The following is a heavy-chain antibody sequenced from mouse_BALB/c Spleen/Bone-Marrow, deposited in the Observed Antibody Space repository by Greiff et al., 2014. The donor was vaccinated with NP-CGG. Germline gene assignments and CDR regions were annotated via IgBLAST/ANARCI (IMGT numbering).Heavy chain of an antibody. Sequence: QVQLQQSGAELVRPGASVTLSCKASGYKFTDYEMHWVKQTPVHGLEWIGSIDPETGGTAYNQNFKGKATLTADRSSTTAYMEPHSLTSEDSAVYYCTREGIYFDYDVPMDYWGQGTSVTVSS. D-gene: IGHD2-4*01. V-gene: IGHV1-15*01. CDR1: GYKFTDYE. J-gene: IGHJ4*01. CDR2: IDPETGGT. CDR3: TREGIYFDYDVPMDY.